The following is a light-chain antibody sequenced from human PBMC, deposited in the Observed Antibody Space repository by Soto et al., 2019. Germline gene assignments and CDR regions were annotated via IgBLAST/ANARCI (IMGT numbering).Light chain of an antibody. J-gene: IGKJ2*01. CDR1: QSVSSSY. Sequence: EIVLTQSPGTLSLSPGERATLSCRASQSVSSSYLAWYQQKPGQAPRLLIYGASSRATGIPYRFSGSASGTDFTLTISRLEPEDFAVYFCQQYGNSPPNTFGQGTKVEIK. CDR3: QQYGNSPPNT. V-gene: IGKV3-20*01. CDR2: GAS.